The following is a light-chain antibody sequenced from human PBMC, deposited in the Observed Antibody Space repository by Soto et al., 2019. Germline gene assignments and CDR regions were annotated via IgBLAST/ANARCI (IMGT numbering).Light chain of an antibody. CDR3: QHYWSSPPLT. V-gene: IGKV3-20*01. CDR2: GAS. Sequence: EIVLTQSPGTLSLSPGESATLSCRASQSVSSSFLAWYQQNPGQAPRLLIYGASRRATGIPDRFSVSGSGTVFTLTISRLEPEDFAVYYCQHYWSSPPLTFGGGTKVEIK. CDR1: QSVSSSF. J-gene: IGKJ4*01.